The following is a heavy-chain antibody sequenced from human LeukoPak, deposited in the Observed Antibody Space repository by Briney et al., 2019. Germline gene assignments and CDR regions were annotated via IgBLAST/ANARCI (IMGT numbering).Heavy chain of an antibody. V-gene: IGHV3-9*01. Sequence: GGSLRLSCAASGFTFSSYAMHWVRQAPGKGLEWVSGISWNSGSIGYADSVKGRFTISRDNAKNSLYLQMNSLRAEDTALYYCAKARIPSITGTNGWPYYFDYWGQGTLVTVSS. J-gene: IGHJ4*02. CDR3: AKARIPSITGTNGWPYYFDY. D-gene: IGHD1-7*01. CDR1: GFTFSSYA. CDR2: ISWNSGSI.